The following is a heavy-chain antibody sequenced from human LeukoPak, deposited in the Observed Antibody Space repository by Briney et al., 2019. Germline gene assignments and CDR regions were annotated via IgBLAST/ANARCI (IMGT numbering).Heavy chain of an antibody. J-gene: IGHJ4*02. V-gene: IGHV1-69*13. CDR3: ARDYYDSSYYFDY. Sequence: ASVKVSCKASGGTFISYAISWVRQAPGQGLEWMGGIIPIFGTANYAQKFQGRVTITADESTSTAYMELSSLRSEDTAVYYCARDYYDSSYYFDYWGQGTLVTVSS. CDR2: IIPIFGTA. CDR1: GGTFISYA. D-gene: IGHD3-22*01.